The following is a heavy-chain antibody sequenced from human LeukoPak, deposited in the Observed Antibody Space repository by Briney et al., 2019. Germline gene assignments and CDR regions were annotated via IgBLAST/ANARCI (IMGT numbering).Heavy chain of an antibody. V-gene: IGHV3-30-3*01. CDR1: GFTFSSYA. CDR2: ISYDGSNK. Sequence: EGSLRLSCEASGFTFSSYAMHWVRQAPGKGLEWVAVISYDGSNKYYADSVKGRFTISRDNSKNTLYLQMNSLRAEDTAVYYCARDGPDRGYYYYGMDVWGQGTTVTVSS. CDR3: ARDGPDRGYYYYGMDV. J-gene: IGHJ6*02. D-gene: IGHD5-12*01.